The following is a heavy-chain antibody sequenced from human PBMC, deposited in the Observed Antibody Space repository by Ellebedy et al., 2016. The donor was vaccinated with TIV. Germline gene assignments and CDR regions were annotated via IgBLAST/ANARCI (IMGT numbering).Heavy chain of an antibody. V-gene: IGHV4-34*01. CDR3: ARHPLEWLVGPMYFDY. CDR2: INHSGST. D-gene: IGHD6-19*01. CDR1: GASFSGYY. J-gene: IGHJ4*02. Sequence: MPSETLSLTCAVYGASFSGYYWSWIRQPPGKGLEWIGEINHSGSTNYNPSLKSRVTITVDTSKNQFSLKMRSVTAADTAVFNCARHPLEWLVGPMYFDYWGQGTLVTVSS.